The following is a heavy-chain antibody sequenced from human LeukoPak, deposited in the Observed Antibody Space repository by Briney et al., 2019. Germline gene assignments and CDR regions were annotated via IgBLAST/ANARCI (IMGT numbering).Heavy chain of an antibody. J-gene: IGHJ6*02. CDR3: ARVLENYYYYGMDV. V-gene: IGHV3-30-3*01. CDR1: GFTFSSYA. Sequence: GGSLRLSCAASGFTFSSYAMHWVRQAPGKGLEWAAVISYDGSNKYYADSVKGRFTISRDNSKNTLYLQMNSLRAEDTAVYYCARVLENYYYYGMDVWGQGTTVTVSS. D-gene: IGHD3-3*01. CDR2: ISYDGSNK.